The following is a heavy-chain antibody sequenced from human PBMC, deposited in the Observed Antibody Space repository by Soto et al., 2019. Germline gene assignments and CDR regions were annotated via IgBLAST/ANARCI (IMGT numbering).Heavy chain of an antibody. CDR2: ISSTTNYI. CDR1: GFTYTRYS. J-gene: IGHJ4*02. CDR3: ARESEDLTSNFDF. V-gene: IGHV3-21*06. Sequence: PGGSLRLSCAASGFTYTRYSMNWVRQAPGKGLEWVSSISSTTNYIYYGDSMKGRFTISRDNAKNSLYLEMNSLRAEDTAVYYCARESEDLTSNFDFWGQGTLVTVSS.